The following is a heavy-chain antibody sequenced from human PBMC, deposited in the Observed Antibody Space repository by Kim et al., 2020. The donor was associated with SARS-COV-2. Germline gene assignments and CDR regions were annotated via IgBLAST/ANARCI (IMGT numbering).Heavy chain of an antibody. CDR3: ARSSHTIFGVDHWFDP. J-gene: IGHJ5*02. V-gene: IGHV1-69*04. Sequence: SVKVSCKASGGTFSSYAISWVRQAPGQGLEWMGRIIPILGIANYAHKFQGRVTITADKSTSTAYMELSSLRSEDTAVYFCARSSHTIFGVDHWFDPWGQVTLVTVSS. CDR1: GGTFSSYA. CDR2: IIPILGIA. D-gene: IGHD3-3*01.